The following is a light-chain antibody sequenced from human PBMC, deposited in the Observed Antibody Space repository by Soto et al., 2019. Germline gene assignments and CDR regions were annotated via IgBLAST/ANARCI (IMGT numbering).Light chain of an antibody. V-gene: IGLV2-14*01. CDR1: SNDVGGYDY. CDR3: SSSTRSSTYVV. CDR2: DVS. J-gene: IGLJ2*01. Sequence: QSALTQPASVSGSPGQSITISCTGTSNDVGGYDYVSWYQQHPGKAPKLIIYDVSNRPSGVSNRFSGSKSGNTASLTISGLQADDEAAYYCSSSTRSSTYVVFGGGTKLTVL.